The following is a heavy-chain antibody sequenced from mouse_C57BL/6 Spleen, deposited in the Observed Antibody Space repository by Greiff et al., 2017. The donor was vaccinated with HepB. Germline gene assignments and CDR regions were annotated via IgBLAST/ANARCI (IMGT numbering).Heavy chain of an antibody. CDR1: GYTFTSYW. D-gene: IGHD1-1*01. J-gene: IGHJ3*01. Sequence: VKLKQPGAELVKPGASVKLSCKASGYTFTSYWMHWVKQRPGQGLEWIGMIHPNSGSTNYNEKFKSKATLTVDKSSSTAYMQLSSLTSEDSAVYYCAREDYYGSSRFAYWGQGTLVTVSA. CDR3: AREDYYGSSRFAY. CDR2: IHPNSGST. V-gene: IGHV1-64*01.